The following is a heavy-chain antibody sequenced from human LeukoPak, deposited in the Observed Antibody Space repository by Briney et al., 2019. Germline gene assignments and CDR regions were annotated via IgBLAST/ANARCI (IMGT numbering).Heavy chain of an antibody. CDR3: ARVPAWSGYANFDY. J-gene: IGHJ4*02. Sequence: PSETLSLTCAVYGGSFSGYYWSWLRQPPGKGLEWIGEINHSGSTNYNPSLKSRVTISVDTSKNQFSLKLSSVTAADTAVYYCARVPAWSGYANFDYWGQGTLVTVSS. CDR1: GGSFSGYY. CDR2: INHSGST. D-gene: IGHD3-3*01. V-gene: IGHV4-34*01.